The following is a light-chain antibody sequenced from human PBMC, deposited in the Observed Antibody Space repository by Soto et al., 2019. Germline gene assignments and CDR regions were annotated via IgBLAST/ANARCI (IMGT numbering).Light chain of an antibody. CDR3: QQYNNWPYT. CDR2: GAS. Sequence: MTQSPATLSVSPGERSTVSCRASQSVSSNLAWYQQKPGQAPRLLIYGASTRATGIPARLSGSGSGTEFTFTISSLQSEDFAVYYCQQYNNWPYTFGQGTRLEI. J-gene: IGKJ5*01. CDR1: QSVSSN. V-gene: IGKV3-15*01.